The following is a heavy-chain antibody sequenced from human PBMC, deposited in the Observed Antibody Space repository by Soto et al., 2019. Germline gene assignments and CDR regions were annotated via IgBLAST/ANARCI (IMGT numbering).Heavy chain of an antibody. J-gene: IGHJ6*02. CDR2: IYHGGST. V-gene: IGHV4-38-2*01. CDR1: GYSISSGYY. Sequence: SETLSLTCAVSGYSISSGYYWGWLRQPPGKGLEWIGSIYHGGSTYYNPSLNSRVTISVDTSKNQFSLKLSSVTAADTAVYYCARQGYSSSYYYYGMDVWGQGTTVTVSS. CDR3: ARQGYSSSYYYYGMDV. D-gene: IGHD6-6*01.